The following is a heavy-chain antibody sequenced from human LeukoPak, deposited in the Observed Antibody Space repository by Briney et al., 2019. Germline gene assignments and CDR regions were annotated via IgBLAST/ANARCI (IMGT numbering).Heavy chain of an antibody. D-gene: IGHD3-3*01. CDR1: GGTFSSYA. J-gene: IGHJ4*02. Sequence: SVKVSCKASGGTFSSYAISWVRQAPGQGLEWMGRIIPIFGTANYAQKFQGRVTITTDEPTSTAYMELSSLRSEDTAVYYCAREPSRITIFYDYWGQGTLVTVSS. V-gene: IGHV1-69*05. CDR2: IIPIFGTA. CDR3: AREPSRITIFYDY.